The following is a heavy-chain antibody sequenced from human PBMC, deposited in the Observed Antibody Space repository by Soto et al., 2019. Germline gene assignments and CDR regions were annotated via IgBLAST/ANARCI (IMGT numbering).Heavy chain of an antibody. CDR1: GGSISSGDYY. CDR3: ARVCNHGDYRTYYFDY. CDR2: IYYSGST. D-gene: IGHD4-17*01. J-gene: IGHJ4*02. V-gene: IGHV4-30-4*01. Sequence: QVQLQESGPGLVKPSQTLSLTCTVSGGSISSGDYYWSWIRQPPGKGLEWIGYIYYSGSTYYNPSLKSRVTISVDTSKNQFSLKLSSVTAADTAVYYCARVCNHGDYRTYYFDYWGQGTLVTVSS.